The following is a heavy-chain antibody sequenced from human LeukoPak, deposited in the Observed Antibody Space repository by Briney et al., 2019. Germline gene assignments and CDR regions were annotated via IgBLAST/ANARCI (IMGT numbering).Heavy chain of an antibody. D-gene: IGHD6-13*01. J-gene: IGHJ4*02. CDR1: GFTFSSYA. CDR2: ISSNGGST. Sequence: GGSLRLSCAASGFTFSSYAMHWVRQAPGKGLEYVSAISSNGGSTYYADSVKGRFTISRDNSKNTLYLQMGSLRAEDMAVYYCARSPGIAAAFDYWGQGTLVTVSS. V-gene: IGHV3-64*02. CDR3: ARSPGIAAAFDY.